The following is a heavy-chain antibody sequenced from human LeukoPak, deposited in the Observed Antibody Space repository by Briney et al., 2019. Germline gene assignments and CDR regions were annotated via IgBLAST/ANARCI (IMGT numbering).Heavy chain of an antibody. V-gene: IGHV3-15*01. CDR3: SRGDID. J-gene: IGHJ4*02. D-gene: IGHD2-21*02. CDR2: IKTKVEGETT. CDR1: GFTFTNAW. Sequence: GGSLRLSCAASGFTFTNAWMTWGRQAPGKGLEWLGLIKTKVEGETTDYGTPVKGRFTISRDDSKSTLYLQMHSLKTEDTAVYYCSRGDIDWGQGTLVTVSS.